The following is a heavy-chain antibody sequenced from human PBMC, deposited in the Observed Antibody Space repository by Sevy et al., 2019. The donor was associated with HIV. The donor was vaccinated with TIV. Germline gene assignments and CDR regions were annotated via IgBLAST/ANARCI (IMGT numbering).Heavy chain of an antibody. CDR2: IYYSGST. J-gene: IGHJ6*02. D-gene: IGHD3-10*01. CDR3: ARVLWFGELLSQYYYYYGMDV. V-gene: IGHV4-61*01. Sequence: SETLSLTCTVSGGSVSSGSYYWSWIRQPPGKGLEWIGYIYYSGSTNYNPSLKSRVTISVDTSKNQVSLKLSSVTAADTAVYYCARVLWFGELLSQYYYYYGMDVWGQGTTVTVSS. CDR1: GGSVSSGSYY.